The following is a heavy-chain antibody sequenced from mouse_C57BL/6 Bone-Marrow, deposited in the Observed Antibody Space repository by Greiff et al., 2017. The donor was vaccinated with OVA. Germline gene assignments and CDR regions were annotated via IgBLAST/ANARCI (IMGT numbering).Heavy chain of an antibody. J-gene: IGHJ2*01. CDR2: ISDGGSYT. V-gene: IGHV5-4*01. CDR1: GFTFSSYA. CDR3: ARDGY. Sequence: EVKVVESGGGLVKPGGSLKLSCAASGFTFSSYAMSWVRQTPEKRLEWVATISDGGSYTYYPDNVKGRFTISRDKAKNNLYLQMSHLKSEDTAMYYCARDGYWGQGTTLTVSS.